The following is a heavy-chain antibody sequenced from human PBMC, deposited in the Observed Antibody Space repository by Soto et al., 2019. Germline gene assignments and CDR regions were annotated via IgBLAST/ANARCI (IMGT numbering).Heavy chain of an antibody. CDR2: ISAYNGNT. Sequence: ASVKVSCKASGYTFTRYGISWVRQAPGQGLEWMGWISAYNGNTNYAQKLQGRVTMTTDTSTSTAYMELRSLRSDDTAVYYCAIEKWPPGAFDIWGQGTMVTVSS. CDR1: GYTFTRYG. V-gene: IGHV1-18*01. CDR3: AIEKWPPGAFDI. D-gene: IGHD5-12*01. J-gene: IGHJ3*02.